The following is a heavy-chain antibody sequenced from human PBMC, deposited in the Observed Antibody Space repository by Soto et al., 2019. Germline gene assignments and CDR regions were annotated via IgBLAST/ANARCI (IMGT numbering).Heavy chain of an antibody. CDR1: GGSVSSGSYY. D-gene: IGHD3-22*01. J-gene: IGHJ3*02. CDR3: ARDFKWLLLDAFDI. Sequence: QVQLQESGPGLVKPSETLSLTCTVSGGSVSSGSYYWSWIRQPPGKGLEWIGYIYYSGSTDYNPSLKSRVTISVDTSKNQFSLKLSSVTAADTAVYYCARDFKWLLLDAFDIWGQGTMVTVSS. V-gene: IGHV4-61*01. CDR2: IYYSGST.